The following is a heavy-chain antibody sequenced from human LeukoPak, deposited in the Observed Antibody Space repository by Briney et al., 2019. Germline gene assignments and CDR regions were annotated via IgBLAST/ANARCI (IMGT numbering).Heavy chain of an antibody. CDR3: ARLGYQLPFNWFDP. Sequence: SETLSLTCTVSGDFLSSGSYYWGWIRQSPGKGLAWIGSIYYSGSIFYNASFESRLTLSVDTSKNQFYLKLRSLTAADTAVYYCARLGYQLPFNWFDPWGQGTLVTVSS. CDR1: GDFLSSGSYY. J-gene: IGHJ5*02. CDR2: IYYSGSI. D-gene: IGHD2-2*01. V-gene: IGHV4-39*01.